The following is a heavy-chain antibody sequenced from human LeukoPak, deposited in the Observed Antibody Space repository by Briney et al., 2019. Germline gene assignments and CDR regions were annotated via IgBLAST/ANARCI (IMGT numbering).Heavy chain of an antibody. D-gene: IGHD3-22*01. J-gene: IGHJ4*02. Sequence: FLRLSCAASGFTFDDYAMHWVRHAPGEGLEWVSGISWNSGSIGYADSVKGRFTISRDNAKNSLYLQMNSLRAEDTALYYCAKDIGMDYYDSSGYSNYFDYWGQGTLVTVSS. CDR1: GFTFDDYA. V-gene: IGHV3-9*01. CDR3: AKDIGMDYYDSSGYSNYFDY. CDR2: ISWNSGSI.